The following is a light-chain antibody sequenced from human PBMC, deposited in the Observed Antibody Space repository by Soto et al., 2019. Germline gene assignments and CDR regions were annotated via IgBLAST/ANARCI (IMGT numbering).Light chain of an antibody. CDR1: QSVSSN. V-gene: IGKV3-15*01. CDR3: QQYHDSPLT. CDR2: DAS. Sequence: EIVLTQSPSTLSASPGESATLSCRASQSVSSNLAWHQQRPGQAPRILMYDASTWPSGIPARFSGSGYGTEFTLTISTLQPEDFGIYYCQQYHDSPLTFGQGTRLE. J-gene: IGKJ5*01.